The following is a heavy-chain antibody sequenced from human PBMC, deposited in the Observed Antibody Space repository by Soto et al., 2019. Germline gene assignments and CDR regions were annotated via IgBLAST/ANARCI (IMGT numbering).Heavy chain of an antibody. Sequence: QVQLVESGGGVVQPGRSLRLSCAASGFTFNNYAMHWVRQAPGKGLEWVAVISYDGSNKYYADSVKGRFTISRDNSKNTLYLQMNSLRAEDTAVYYCARDKVSRYYGSGHSYYGMDVWGQGTTVTVSS. D-gene: IGHD3-10*01. J-gene: IGHJ6*02. CDR3: ARDKVSRYYGSGHSYYGMDV. CDR1: GFTFNNYA. V-gene: IGHV3-30-3*01. CDR2: ISYDGSNK.